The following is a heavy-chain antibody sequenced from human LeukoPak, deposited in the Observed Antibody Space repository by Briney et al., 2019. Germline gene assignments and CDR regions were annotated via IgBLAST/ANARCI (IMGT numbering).Heavy chain of an antibody. D-gene: IGHD3-22*01. V-gene: IGHV1-24*01. CDR2: FDPEDGET. Sequence: ASVKVPCKVSGYTLTELSMHWVRQAPGKGLEWMGGFDPEDGETIYAQKFQGRVTMTEDTSTDTAYMELSSLRSEDTAVYYCATYRRDYYDSSGYYLAWFDPWGQGTLVTVSS. CDR1: GYTLTELS. J-gene: IGHJ5*02. CDR3: ATYRRDYYDSSGYYLAWFDP.